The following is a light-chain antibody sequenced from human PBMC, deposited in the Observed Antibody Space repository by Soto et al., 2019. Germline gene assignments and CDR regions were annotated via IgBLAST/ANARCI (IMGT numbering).Light chain of an antibody. Sequence: QSVLTQPASVSGSPGQSITISCTGTSSDVGAYNSVSWYQQHPDKAPKLIIYSVSYRSSGVSDRFSGSKSDNTASLTISGLRTEDEADYYCSSSTRSSTYLFGTGTQLTVL. CDR1: SSDVGAYNS. CDR2: SVS. J-gene: IGLJ1*01. V-gene: IGLV2-14*03. CDR3: SSSTRSSTYL.